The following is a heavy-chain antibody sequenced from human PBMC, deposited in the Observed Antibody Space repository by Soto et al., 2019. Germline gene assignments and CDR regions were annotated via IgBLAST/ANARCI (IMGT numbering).Heavy chain of an antibody. J-gene: IGHJ4*02. D-gene: IGHD2-15*01. CDR2: IIPIFGTA. V-gene: IGHV1-69*01. CDR1: GGTFSSYA. Sequence: QVQLVQSGAEVKKPGSSVKVSCKASGGTFSSYAISWVRQAPGQGVEWMGGIIPIFGTANYAQKFQGRVTITADESTGTAYMELSSLRSEDTAVYYCARDSDRLGWSDYWGQGTLVTVSS. CDR3: ARDSDRLGWSDY.